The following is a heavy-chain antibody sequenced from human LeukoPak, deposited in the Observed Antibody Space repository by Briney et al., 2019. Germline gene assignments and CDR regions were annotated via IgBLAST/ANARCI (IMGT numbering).Heavy chain of an antibody. CDR1: GFTFSSYW. D-gene: IGHD4-23*01. CDR2: INGDGSTT. V-gene: IGHV3-74*01. J-gene: IGHJ4*02. Sequence: TGGSLRLSCAASGFTFSSYWMHWVRQAPGKGLVWVSHINGDGSTTSYADSVKGRFTISRDNAKNTVYLQMNSLRAEDTAVYYCAKGRPHGNDYWGQGTLVTVSS. CDR3: AKGRPHGNDY.